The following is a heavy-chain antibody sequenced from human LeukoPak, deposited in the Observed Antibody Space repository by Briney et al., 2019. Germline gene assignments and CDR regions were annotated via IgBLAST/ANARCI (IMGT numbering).Heavy chain of an antibody. Sequence: SETLSLTCAVYGGSLSDYYWSWIRQSPGKGLEWIGEISHRGRTYYNLSLKSRVTISIDTSKNQFSLKMSSVTAADTAVYYCARDGGTGYIDHWGQGTLVTVSS. CDR2: ISHRGRT. CDR1: GGSLSDYY. D-gene: IGHD3-16*01. J-gene: IGHJ4*02. V-gene: IGHV4-34*01. CDR3: ARDGGTGYIDH.